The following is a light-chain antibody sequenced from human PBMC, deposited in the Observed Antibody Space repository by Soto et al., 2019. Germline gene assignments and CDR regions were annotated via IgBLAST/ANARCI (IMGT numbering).Light chain of an antibody. CDR2: EGS. CDR1: SSDVGSYNL. J-gene: IGLJ1*01. V-gene: IGLV2-23*03. CDR3: CSYAGSSTFVV. Sequence: QSALTQAAYVCRSPGQSISIACTVTSSDVGSYNLVSWYQQHPGKAPKLMIYEGSKRPSGVSNRFSGSKSGNTASLTISGLQAEDGADYYCCSYAGSSTFVVFGTGTKVTVL.